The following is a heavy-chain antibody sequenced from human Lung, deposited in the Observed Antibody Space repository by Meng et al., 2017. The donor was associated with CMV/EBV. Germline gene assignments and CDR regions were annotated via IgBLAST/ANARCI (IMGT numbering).Heavy chain of an antibody. CDR3: ARVWNYDILTGYYTHYFDY. Sequence: QGQRVQFGAEVKKPGALVKVSCKASGYTFTSYGLSCVRQAPGQGLEWMGWISTYNGNTNYAQKLQGRVTMTTDTSTSTVYMEVRSLRSDDTAVYYCARVWNYDILTGYYTHYFDYWGQGTLVTVSS. CDR2: ISTYNGNT. J-gene: IGHJ4*02. V-gene: IGHV1-18*01. CDR1: GYTFTSYG. D-gene: IGHD3-9*01.